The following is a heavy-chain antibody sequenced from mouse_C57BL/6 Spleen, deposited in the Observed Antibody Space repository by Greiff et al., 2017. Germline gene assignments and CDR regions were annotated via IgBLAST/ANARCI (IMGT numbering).Heavy chain of an antibody. D-gene: IGHD1-1*01. V-gene: IGHV1-54*01. Sequence: QVHVKQSGAELVRPGTSVTVSCKASGYAFTNYLIEWVKQRPGQGLEWIGVINPGSGGTNYNEKFKGKATLTADKSSSTAYMQLSSLTSEDSAVYFCARSHYYGSNWYFDVWGTGTTVTVSS. J-gene: IGHJ1*03. CDR3: ARSHYYGSNWYFDV. CDR1: GYAFTNYL. CDR2: INPGSGGT.